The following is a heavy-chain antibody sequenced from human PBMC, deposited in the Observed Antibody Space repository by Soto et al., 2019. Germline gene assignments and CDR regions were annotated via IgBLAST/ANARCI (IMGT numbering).Heavy chain of an antibody. CDR1: GYTFTSYA. J-gene: IGHJ4*02. Sequence: QVQLVQSGAEVKKPGASVKVSCKASGYTFTSYAIHWVRQAPGQRLEWMGWINAGNGNTKYSQKFQDRVTITRDTSASTAYMELSSLGSEATAGYYCARDLGGWPDYWGQGTLVTVSS. CDR2: INAGNGNT. V-gene: IGHV1-3*01. CDR3: ARDLGGWPDY. D-gene: IGHD6-19*01.